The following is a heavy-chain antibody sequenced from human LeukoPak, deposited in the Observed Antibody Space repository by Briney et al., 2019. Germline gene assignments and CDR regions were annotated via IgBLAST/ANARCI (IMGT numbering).Heavy chain of an antibody. CDR1: GFTFSSYV. Sequence: PGGSLRLSCAASGFTFSSYVIHWVRQAPGKGLEWVAVISYDGSNKYYADSVKGRFTISRDNSKNTVYLQMNSLRAEDTAVYYCARAANGSDGGFDYWGQGTLVTVSS. D-gene: IGHD1-26*01. V-gene: IGHV3-30*04. J-gene: IGHJ4*02. CDR2: ISYDGSNK. CDR3: ARAANGSDGGFDY.